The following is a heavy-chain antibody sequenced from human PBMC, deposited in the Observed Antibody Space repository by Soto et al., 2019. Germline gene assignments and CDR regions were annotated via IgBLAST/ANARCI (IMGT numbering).Heavy chain of an antibody. D-gene: IGHD6-19*01. Sequence: SETLSLTCTVSGGSISSGDYYWSWIRQPPGKGLEWIGYIYYSGSTYYNPSLKSRVTISVDTSKSQFSLKLSSVTAADTAVYYCARAYRSPANLDYWGQGTLVTVSS. CDR2: IYYSGST. CDR3: ARAYRSPANLDY. J-gene: IGHJ4*02. V-gene: IGHV4-30-4*01. CDR1: GGSISSGDYY.